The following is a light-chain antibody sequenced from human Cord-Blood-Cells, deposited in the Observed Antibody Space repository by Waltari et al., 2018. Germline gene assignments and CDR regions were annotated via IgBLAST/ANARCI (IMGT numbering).Light chain of an antibody. V-gene: IGLV2-23*01. CDR2: EGS. J-gene: IGLJ3*02. CDR1: RRDVGSSNL. Sequence: QSALTQPASVSGSPGQSITISCTGTRRDVGSSNLVSWYKPHPGKAPNLMIYEGSNRPSGVSNRFSGSKSGNTASLTISGLQAEDEADYYCCSYAGSSTWVFGGGTKLTVL. CDR3: CSYAGSSTWV.